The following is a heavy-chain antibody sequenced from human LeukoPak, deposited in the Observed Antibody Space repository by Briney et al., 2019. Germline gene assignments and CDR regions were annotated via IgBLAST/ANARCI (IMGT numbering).Heavy chain of an antibody. CDR2: INQDAREI. J-gene: IGHJ4*02. V-gene: IGHV3-7*01. CDR1: GFTFSNYG. D-gene: IGHD2-21*02. Sequence: GGSLRLSCAASGFTFSNYGMSWVRQAPGKGLEWVGNINQDAREINYVDSVRGRFTISRDNAKNSLHLQMNSLRAEDTAVYYCATDRDNSDWQKRFDSWGQGTLVTVSS. CDR3: ATDRDNSDWQKRFDS.